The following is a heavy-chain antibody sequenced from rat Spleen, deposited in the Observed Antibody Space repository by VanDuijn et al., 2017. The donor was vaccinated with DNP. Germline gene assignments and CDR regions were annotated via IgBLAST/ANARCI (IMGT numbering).Heavy chain of an antibody. V-gene: IGHV5-46*01. D-gene: IGHD1-9*01. J-gene: IGHJ2*01. Sequence: EVQLVESGGGLLQPGRSMKLSCAASGFSFSTWPMAWVRQTPTKGLEWVATVTTSDSGAYYRDSVKGRFTVSRDNAENTLYLQMDSLRSEDTASYYCARLDTYYGYSYYWFFDSWGQGVMVTVSS. CDR3: ARLDTYYGYSYYWFFDS. CDR2: VTTSDSGA. CDR1: GFSFSTWP.